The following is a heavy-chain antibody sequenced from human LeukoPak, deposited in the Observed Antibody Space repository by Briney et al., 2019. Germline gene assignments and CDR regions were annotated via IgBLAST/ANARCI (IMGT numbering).Heavy chain of an antibody. J-gene: IGHJ4*02. V-gene: IGHV3-30*18. CDR2: ISYDGSNK. CDR3: AEIGDYGPDDY. D-gene: IGHD4-17*01. CDR1: GFTFSSYG. Sequence: GGSLRLSCAAPGFTFSSYGMHWVRQAPGKGLEWVAVISYDGSNKYYADSVKGRFTISRDNSKNTLYLQMNSLRAEDTAVYYCAEIGDYGPDDYWGQGTLVTVSS.